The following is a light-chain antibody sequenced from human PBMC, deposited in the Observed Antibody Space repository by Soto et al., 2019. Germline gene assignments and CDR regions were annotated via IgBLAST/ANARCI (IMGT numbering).Light chain of an antibody. J-gene: IGLJ1*01. CDR3: FSFTTTSTHV. CDR2: EVN. V-gene: IGLV2-14*01. CDR1: RSNIGGNA. Sequence: QSVLTQPPSVSGTPGQRVTISCSGSRSNIGGNAVTWYQQVPGTAPKLMISEVNNRPSGVSNRFSGSKSGNTAYLTISGLQVEDEAEYFCFSFTTTSTHVFGTGTKLTVL.